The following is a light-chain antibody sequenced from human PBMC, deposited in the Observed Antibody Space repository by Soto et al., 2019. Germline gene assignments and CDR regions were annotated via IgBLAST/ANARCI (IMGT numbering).Light chain of an antibody. V-gene: IGKV3-20*01. CDR3: QRYGRSPRT. CDR1: QSISSGY. CDR2: GAS. Sequence: EIVLTQSPGTLSLSPGERATLFYRASQSISSGYLAWYQQKPGQAPSLLIYGASTRATGIPDRFSGSGSGTDFTLTISRLEPEDFGVYYCQRYGRSPRTFGQGTKLELK. J-gene: IGKJ2*01.